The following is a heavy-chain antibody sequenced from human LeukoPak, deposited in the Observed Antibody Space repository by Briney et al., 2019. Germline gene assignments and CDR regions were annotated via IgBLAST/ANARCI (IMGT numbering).Heavy chain of an antibody. V-gene: IGHV3-30*03. CDR1: GFKFRDFD. J-gene: IGHJ4*02. CDR3: VRDVAF. Sequence: QPGRSLRLSCKTSGFKFRDFDMDWVRQAPGKGLEWVAHISYDGTKEYYADSVKGRFSISRDNSQDTVYLQLSSLTTEDTARYYCVRDVAFWGQGTLIIVSS. CDR2: ISYDGTKE.